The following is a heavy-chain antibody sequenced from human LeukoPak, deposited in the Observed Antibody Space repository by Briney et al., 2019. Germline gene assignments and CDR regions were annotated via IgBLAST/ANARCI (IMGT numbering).Heavy chain of an antibody. CDR2: INPNSGGT. J-gene: IGHJ6*03. Sequence: ASVKVSCKASGYTFTGYYIHWVRQAPGQGLQWMGRINPNSGGTNYAQNFQGRVTMTTDTSTSTAYMELRSLRSDDTAVYYCAREGTHYHDSSGYLMYYMDVWGKGTTVTVSS. D-gene: IGHD3-22*01. CDR3: AREGTHYHDSSGYLMYYMDV. CDR1: GYTFTGYY. V-gene: IGHV1-2*06.